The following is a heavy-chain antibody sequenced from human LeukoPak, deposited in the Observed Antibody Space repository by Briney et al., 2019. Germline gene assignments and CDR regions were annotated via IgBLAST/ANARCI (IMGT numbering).Heavy chain of an antibody. Sequence: GESLKISCKGSGYSFTSYWIGWVRQMPGKGLEWMGIIYPGDSYTRYSPSFQGQVTISADKSISTAYLQWSSLKASDTAMYYCASARGYYVSSGYYGYFDHWGQGTLVTVSS. J-gene: IGHJ4*02. V-gene: IGHV5-51*01. CDR2: IYPGDSYT. CDR3: ASARGYYVSSGYYGYFDH. CDR1: GYSFTSYW. D-gene: IGHD3-22*01.